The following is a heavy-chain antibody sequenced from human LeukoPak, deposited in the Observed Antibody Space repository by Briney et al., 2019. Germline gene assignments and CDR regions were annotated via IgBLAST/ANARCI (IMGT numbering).Heavy chain of an antibody. J-gene: IGHJ6*02. Sequence: ASVKVSCKASGYTFTSYYMHWVRQAPGQGLEWMGIINPSGGSTSYAQKFQGRVTMTRDTSTRTVYMELSSLRSEDTAVYYCARDDIRGTAMDPGQEFGMDVWGQGTTVTVSS. CDR1: GYTFTSYY. CDR2: INPSGGST. CDR3: ARDDIRGTAMDPGQEFGMDV. V-gene: IGHV1-46*01. D-gene: IGHD5-18*01.